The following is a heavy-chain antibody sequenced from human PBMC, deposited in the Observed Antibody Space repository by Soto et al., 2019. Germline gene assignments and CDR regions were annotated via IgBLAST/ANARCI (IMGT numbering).Heavy chain of an antibody. CDR2: ISGSGGST. V-gene: IGHV3-23*01. J-gene: IGHJ4*02. D-gene: IGHD6-13*01. CDR1: GFTFNSYA. CDR3: AKDLRYSSSLG. Sequence: EVQLLESGGGLVQPGGSLRLPCAASGFTFNSYAISWVRQAPGKGLEWVSAISGSGGSTYYADSVKGRFTISRDNSKNTLYLQMNSMRAEDTAVYYCAKDLRYSSSLGWGQGTLVTVSS.